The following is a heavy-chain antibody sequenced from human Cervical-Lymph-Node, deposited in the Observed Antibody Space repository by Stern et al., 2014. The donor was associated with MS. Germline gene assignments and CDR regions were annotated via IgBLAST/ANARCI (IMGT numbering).Heavy chain of an antibody. V-gene: IGHV3-33*01. CDR3: ARGNWNYEGMGY. Sequence: QVQLVQSGGGVVPPGRSLRLSCAASGFTFSNYGMHWVRQAPGKGLEWLAVIWYDGNKKYYADTVKGQFTISRDNSKNTLFLQMSSLTAEDTALYYCARGNWNYEGMGYWGQGTLVTVSS. CDR1: GFTFSNYG. CDR2: IWYDGNKK. J-gene: IGHJ4*02. D-gene: IGHD1-7*01.